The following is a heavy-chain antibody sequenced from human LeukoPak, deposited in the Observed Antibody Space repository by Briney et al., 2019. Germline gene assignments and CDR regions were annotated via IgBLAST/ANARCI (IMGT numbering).Heavy chain of an antibody. J-gene: IGHJ4*02. V-gene: IGHV3-21*01. D-gene: IGHD3-16*02. CDR1: GFTFSTYS. CDR3: ARGGTYDYVWGTYRPFDY. CDR2: ITSSSSYA. Sequence: GGSLRLSCAASGFTFSTYSMHWVRQAPGKGLEWVSSITSSSSYAYYADSVKGRFTLSRDNAKNSLYLQMNSLRAEDTAVYYCARGGTYDYVWGTYRPFDYWGQGTLVTVSS.